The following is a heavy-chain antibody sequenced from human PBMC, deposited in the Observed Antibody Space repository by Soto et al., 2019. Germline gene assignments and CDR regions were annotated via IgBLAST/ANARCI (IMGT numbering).Heavy chain of an antibody. CDR1: GYTFTSYG. J-gene: IGHJ4*02. V-gene: IGHV1-18*01. D-gene: IGHD6-13*01. CDR3: AGRIAAAGTWGRVD. Sequence: ASVKVSCKASGYTFTSYGISWVRQAPGQGLEWTGWISAYNGNTNYAQKLQGRVTMTTDTSTSTAYMELRSLRSDDTAVYYCAGRIAAAGTWGRVDWGQGTRVTVAS. CDR2: ISAYNGNT.